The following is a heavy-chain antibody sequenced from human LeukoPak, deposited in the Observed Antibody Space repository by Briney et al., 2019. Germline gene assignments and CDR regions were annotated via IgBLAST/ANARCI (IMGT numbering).Heavy chain of an antibody. CDR2: ISGSGGTT. CDR3: AKSIGGVGLVAADY. Sequence: GGSLRLSCAASGFTFSTFAMTWVRQAPGKGLEWVSVISGSGGTTYYADSVKGRFTLSRDNSKNTLYLQMNSLRAEDTAFYYCAKSIGGVGLVAADYWGQGTLVTVS. D-gene: IGHD2-15*01. CDR1: GFTFSTFA. J-gene: IGHJ4*02. V-gene: IGHV3-23*01.